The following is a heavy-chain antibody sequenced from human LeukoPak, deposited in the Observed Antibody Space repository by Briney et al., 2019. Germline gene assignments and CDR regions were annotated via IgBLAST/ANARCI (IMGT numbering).Heavy chain of an antibody. CDR1: GFTFSSYS. CDR2: ISSSSSYI. CDR3: ARRSAAGGHCFDY. D-gene: IGHD6-13*01. J-gene: IGHJ4*02. Sequence: GGSLRLSCAASGFTFSSYSMNWVRQAPGKGLEWVSSISSSSSYIYYADSVKGRFTISRDNAKNSLYLQMNSLRAEDTAVYYCARRSAAGGHCFDYWGQGTLVTVSS. V-gene: IGHV3-21*01.